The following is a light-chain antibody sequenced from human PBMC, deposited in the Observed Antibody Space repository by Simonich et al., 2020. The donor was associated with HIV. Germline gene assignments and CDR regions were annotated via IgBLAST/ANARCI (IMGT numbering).Light chain of an antibody. V-gene: IGKV3-15*01. CDR2: GAS. J-gene: IGKJ2*01. CDR3: QQYNNWPNT. CDR1: QSVSSN. Sequence: EIEMTQSPATLSVSPGERATLSCRASQSVSSNLAWYQQKPGQSPRLLIYGASTRAAGIPARFSGSGSGTEFSLTISSLKSEDFVVYHCQQYNNWPNTFGQGTKLEIK.